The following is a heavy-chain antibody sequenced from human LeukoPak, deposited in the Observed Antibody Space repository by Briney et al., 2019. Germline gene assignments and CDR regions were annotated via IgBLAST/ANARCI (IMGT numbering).Heavy chain of an antibody. Sequence: GGSLRLSCAVSGFTVSSNYMSWVRQAPGKGLEWVSVIYSGGSTYYADSVKGRFTISRDNSKNTLYLQMNSLRAEDTAVYYCARAGIVATPRYGMDVWGQGTTVTVSS. V-gene: IGHV3-66*01. D-gene: IGHD5-12*01. CDR3: ARAGIVATPRYGMDV. J-gene: IGHJ6*02. CDR2: IYSGGST. CDR1: GFTVSSNY.